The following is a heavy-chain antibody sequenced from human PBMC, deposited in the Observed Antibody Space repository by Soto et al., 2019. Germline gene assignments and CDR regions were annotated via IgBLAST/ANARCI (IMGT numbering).Heavy chain of an antibody. D-gene: IGHD6-6*01. J-gene: IGHJ6*02. Sequence: EVQLVESGGGLVKPGGSLRLSCAASGFTFSSYSMNWVRQAPGKGLEWVSSISSSSSYIYYADSVKGRFTISRDNAKNSLYLQMNSLRAEDTAVHYCARTLSIAARRYGMDVWGQGTTVTVSS. CDR3: ARTLSIAARRYGMDV. CDR2: ISSSSSYI. CDR1: GFTFSSYS. V-gene: IGHV3-21*01.